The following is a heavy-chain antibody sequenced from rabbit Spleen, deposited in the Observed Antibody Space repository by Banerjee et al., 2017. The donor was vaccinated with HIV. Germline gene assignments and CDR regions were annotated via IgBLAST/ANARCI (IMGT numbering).Heavy chain of an antibody. CDR3: ARDLTIVIGWNFNL. Sequence: QEQLVESGGGLVKPEGSLKLSCTASGFSFSNKAVMCWVRQTPGKGLEWIACINTYTAKGVYATWAKGRFTIPRPSSTTVTLQMTSLTAADTATYFCARDLTIVIGWNFNLWGQGTLVTVS. V-gene: IGHV1S45*01. CDR1: GFSFSNKAV. J-gene: IGHJ4*01. CDR2: INTYTAKG. D-gene: IGHD2-1*01.